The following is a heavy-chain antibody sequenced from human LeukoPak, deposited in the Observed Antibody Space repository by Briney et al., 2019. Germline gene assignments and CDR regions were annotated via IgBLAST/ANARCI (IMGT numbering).Heavy chain of an antibody. CDR3: AKVRGTNYYYYYGMDV. CDR2: ISGSGGGT. D-gene: IGHD1/OR15-1a*01. J-gene: IGHJ6*02. CDR1: GFTFSSYA. V-gene: IGHV3-23*01. Sequence: GGSLRLSCAASGFTFSSYAVSWVRQAPGKGLEWVSAISGSGGGTYYADSVKGRFTISRDNSKNTLYLQMNSLRADDTAVYYCAKVRGTNYYYYYGMDVWGQGTTVTVSS.